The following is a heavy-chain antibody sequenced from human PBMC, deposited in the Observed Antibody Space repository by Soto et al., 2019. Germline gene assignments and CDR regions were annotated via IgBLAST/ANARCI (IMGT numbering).Heavy chain of an antibody. D-gene: IGHD6-6*01. CDR3: ASEEYSSLADGRSYFDY. J-gene: IGHJ4*02. V-gene: IGHV3-30-3*01. CDR2: ISYDGSNK. CDR1: GVTFSSYA. Sequence: GGSLRLSCAASGVTFSSYAMHWVRQAPGKWLEWVAVISYDGSNKYYADSVKGRFTISRDNSKNTLYLQMNSLRAEGTAVYYCASEEYSSLADGRSYFDYWGQGTLVTVSS.